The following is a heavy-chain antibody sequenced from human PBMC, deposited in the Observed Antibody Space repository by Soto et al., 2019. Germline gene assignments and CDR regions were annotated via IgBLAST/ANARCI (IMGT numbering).Heavy chain of an antibody. CDR3: ARAPSMARGVTKAARWFDP. CDR2: ISAYNGNT. D-gene: IGHD3-10*01. V-gene: IGHV1-18*01. Sequence: ASVKVSCKASGYTFTSYGISWVRQAPGQGLEWMGWISAYNGNTNYAQKLQGRVTMTTDTSTSTAYMELRSLRSDDTAVYYCARAPSMARGVTKAARWFDPWGQGTLVTVSS. J-gene: IGHJ5*02. CDR1: GYTFTSYG.